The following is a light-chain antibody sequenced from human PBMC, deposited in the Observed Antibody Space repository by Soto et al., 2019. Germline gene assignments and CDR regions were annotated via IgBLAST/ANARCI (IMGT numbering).Light chain of an antibody. V-gene: IGKV1-9*01. CDR2: AAS. J-gene: IGKJ3*01. CDR1: QGISSY. Sequence: DIQLTQYPSFLSASVGDRVTITCRASQGISSYLAWYQQKPGKAPKLLIYAASTLPSGVPSRFSGSGSGTEFTLTISSLQPEDFATYYCQQLNSYPLFTFGPGTKVDIK. CDR3: QQLNSYPLFT.